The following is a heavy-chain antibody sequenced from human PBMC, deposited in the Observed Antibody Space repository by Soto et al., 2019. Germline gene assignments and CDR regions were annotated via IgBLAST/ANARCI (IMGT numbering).Heavy chain of an antibody. V-gene: IGHV3-73*01. CDR2: IRSKGHNYAT. CDR3: TRDLFSYDYSGILWFDP. Sequence: GGSLRLSCAASGFAFSGSAMYWVRQASGKGPEWVGRIRSKGHNYATEYAASVKGRFTISRDDSKNTAYLQMNSLQTEDTAVYYCTRDLFSYDYSGILWFDPWGQGTLVTVSS. J-gene: IGHJ5*02. D-gene: IGHD3-16*01. CDR1: GFAFSGSA.